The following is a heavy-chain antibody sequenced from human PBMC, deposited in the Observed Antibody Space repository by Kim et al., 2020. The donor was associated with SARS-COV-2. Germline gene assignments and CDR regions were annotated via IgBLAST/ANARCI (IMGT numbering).Heavy chain of an antibody. CDR3: ARQRTGTPDY. D-gene: IGHD4-17*01. J-gene: IGHJ4*02. V-gene: IGHV4-39*01. Sequence: STSYNPSLKSRVTISVDTSKNQFSLKLSSVTAADTAVYYCARQRTGTPDYWGQGTLVTVSS. CDR2: ST.